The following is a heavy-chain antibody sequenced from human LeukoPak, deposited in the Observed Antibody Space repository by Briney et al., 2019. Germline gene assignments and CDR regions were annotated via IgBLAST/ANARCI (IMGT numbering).Heavy chain of an antibody. CDR3: ARVLATVTTMNDAFDI. CDR1: GYTFTSYY. D-gene: IGHD4-17*01. CDR2: INPSGGST. Sequence: ASVKVSCKASGYTFTSYYMHWVRQAPGQGLEWMGIINPSGGSTSYAQKFQGRVTMTRDMSTSTVYMELSSLRSEDTAVYYCARVLATVTTMNDAFDIWGQGTMVTVSS. J-gene: IGHJ3*02. V-gene: IGHV1-46*01.